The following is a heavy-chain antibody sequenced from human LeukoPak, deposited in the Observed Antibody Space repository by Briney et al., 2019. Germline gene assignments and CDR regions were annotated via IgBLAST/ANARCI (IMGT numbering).Heavy chain of an antibody. CDR2: INPNNGGT. CDR1: GGTVSSYA. Sequence: ASVNVSCKASGGTVSSYAISWVRQAPGQGLEWTGGINPNNGGTNYAQKFQGRVTMTRDMSMSTAYMELSRLRSVDTAVYYCAGEDNSSGYRPFDIWGQGTMVTVPS. CDR3: AGEDNSSGYRPFDI. J-gene: IGHJ3*02. V-gene: IGHV1-2*02. D-gene: IGHD3-22*01.